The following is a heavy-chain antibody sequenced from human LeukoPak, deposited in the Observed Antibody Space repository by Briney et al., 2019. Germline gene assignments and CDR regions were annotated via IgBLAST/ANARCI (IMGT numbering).Heavy chain of an antibody. J-gene: IGHJ3*02. CDR2: ISYDGSNK. V-gene: IGHV3-30*18. CDR3: AKFVHGSGSADNI. CDR1: GFTFSSYG. D-gene: IGHD3-10*01. Sequence: GGSLRLSCAAPGFTFSSYGMHWVRQAPGKGLEWVAVISYDGSNKYYADSVKGRFTISRDNSKNTLYLQMNSLRAEDTAVYYCAKFVHGSGSADNIWGQGTMVTVSS.